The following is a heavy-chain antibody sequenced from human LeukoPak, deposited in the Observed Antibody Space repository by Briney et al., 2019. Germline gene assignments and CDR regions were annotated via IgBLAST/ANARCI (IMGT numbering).Heavy chain of an antibody. Sequence: SGGSLRPSCAASGFTVSSNYMSWVRQAPGKGLEWVSVIYSGGSTYYADSVKGRFTISRDNSKNTLYLQMNSLRAEDTAVYYCARADPAWEYYFDYWGQGTLVTVSS. CDR1: GFTVSSNY. V-gene: IGHV3-53*01. CDR2: IYSGGST. D-gene: IGHD1-26*01. CDR3: ARADPAWEYYFDY. J-gene: IGHJ4*02.